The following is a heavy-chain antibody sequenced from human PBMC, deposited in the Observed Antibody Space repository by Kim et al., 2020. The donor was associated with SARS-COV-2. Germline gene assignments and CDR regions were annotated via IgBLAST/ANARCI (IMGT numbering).Heavy chain of an antibody. D-gene: IGHD3-3*01. Sequence: PSLKSRVTISVDTSKNQFSLKLSSVTAADTAVYYCARKTGVAAPDNWFDPWGQGTLVTVSS. J-gene: IGHJ5*02. CDR3: ARKTGVAAPDNWFDP. V-gene: IGHV4-34*01.